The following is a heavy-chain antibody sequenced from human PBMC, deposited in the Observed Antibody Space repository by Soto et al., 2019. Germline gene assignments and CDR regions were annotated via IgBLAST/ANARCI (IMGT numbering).Heavy chain of an antibody. CDR1: GYIFSDYA. J-gene: IGHJ4*02. CDR2: INAGNGNT. V-gene: IGHV1-3*05. D-gene: IGHD3-22*01. Sequence: QVQLVQSGAEERKPGASVKVSCKASGYIFSDYAFHWVRQAPGQRPEWGGWINAGNGNTKYLQKLKGRVTITRDTSASTAYMELSGLRSEDTAVYYCAKAGYDTSPFIDYWGQGTLVTVSS. CDR3: AKAGYDTSPFIDY.